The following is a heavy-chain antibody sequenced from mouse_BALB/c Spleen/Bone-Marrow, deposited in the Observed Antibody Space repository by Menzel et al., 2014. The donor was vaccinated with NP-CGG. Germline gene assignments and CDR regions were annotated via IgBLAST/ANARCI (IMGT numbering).Heavy chain of an antibody. D-gene: IGHD2-1*01. Sequence: EVKLVESGPSLVKPSQTLSLTCSVTGDSTTSGYRNWIRKFPGNKLEYMGYISYSGSTYYNPSLKSRISITRDTSKNQYYLQLNPVTTEDTATYYCARSRDYYDNSLDYWGQGTTLTVSS. CDR1: GDSTTSGY. CDR2: ISYSGST. V-gene: IGHV3-8*02. CDR3: ARSRDYYDNSLDY. J-gene: IGHJ2*01.